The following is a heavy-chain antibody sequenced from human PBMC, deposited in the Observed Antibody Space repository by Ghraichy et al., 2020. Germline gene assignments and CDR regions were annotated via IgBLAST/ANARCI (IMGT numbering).Heavy chain of an antibody. V-gene: IGHV3-53*01. CDR1: GFTVSSNY. CDR2: IYSADNT. D-gene: IGHD6-13*01. CDR3: ARISQETAGTKFDF. Sequence: GGSLRLSCAASGFTVSSNYMSWVRQAPGKGLEWVSVIYSADNTYYADSVRGRFTISRDNSNNTLYLQMNNLRAEDTAVYYCARISQETAGTKFDFWGQGTLVTVSS. J-gene: IGHJ4*02.